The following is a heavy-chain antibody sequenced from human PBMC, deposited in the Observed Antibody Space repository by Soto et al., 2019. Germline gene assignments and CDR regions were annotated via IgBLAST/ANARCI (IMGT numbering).Heavy chain of an antibody. V-gene: IGHV3-30*18. J-gene: IGHJ5*02. Sequence: QVPLVESGGGVVQPGRSLRLSCAASGFTFSSYGMHWVRQAPGKGLEWVAVISYDGSNKYYADSVKGRFTISRDSSKNTLYLQMNSLRAEDTAVYYCAKDQLLAVFEAAGTPWFDPWGQGTLVTVSS. D-gene: IGHD6-13*01. CDR1: GFTFSSYG. CDR2: ISYDGSNK. CDR3: AKDQLLAVFEAAGTPWFDP.